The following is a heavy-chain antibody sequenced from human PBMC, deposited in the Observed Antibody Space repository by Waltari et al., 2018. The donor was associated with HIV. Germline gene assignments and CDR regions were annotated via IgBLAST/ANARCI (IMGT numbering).Heavy chain of an antibody. D-gene: IGHD6-13*01. CDR2: IRYDGSNK. CDR1: GFTFTKYG. Sequence: QVQLVESGGGVVQPGTSLRLSCAASGFTFTKYGMHWVRQAPGKGLEWVTLIRYDGSNKYYADSVKGRFTISRDNSKNTLYLQMNSRRAEDTAVYYCARDAAPNSHTPSSSDVWGQGTLVTVSS. J-gene: IGHJ4*02. V-gene: IGHV3-33*01. CDR3: ARDAAPNSHTPSSSDV.